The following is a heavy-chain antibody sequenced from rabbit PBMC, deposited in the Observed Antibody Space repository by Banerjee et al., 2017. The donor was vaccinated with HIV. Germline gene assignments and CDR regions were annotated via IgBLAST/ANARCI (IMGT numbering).Heavy chain of an antibody. J-gene: IGHJ4*01. D-gene: IGHD1-1*01. CDR2: IDAGTSGST. CDR1: GIDFSSTYY. Sequence: QSLEESGGDLVKPGGTLTLTCKASGIDFSSTYYMCWVRQAPGKGLEWIACIDAGTSGSTWYASWAKGRFTISKASSTTVTLQMTSLTAADTATYFCAREGVNIGGGYLWGPGTLVTVS. CDR3: AREGVNIGGGYL. V-gene: IGHV1S40*01.